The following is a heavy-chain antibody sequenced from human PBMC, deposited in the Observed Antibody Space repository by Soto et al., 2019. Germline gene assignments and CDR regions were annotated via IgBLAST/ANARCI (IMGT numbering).Heavy chain of an antibody. Sequence: EVQLVESGGGLDQPGGSLRLSCAASGFTFSDHYMDWVRQAPGKGLEWVGRTRNKVNSYTTEYAASVKGRFTISRDDSKNSLYLQKNSLKTEDTAVYYCARDYGSGRGWFDPWGQGTLVTVSS. J-gene: IGHJ5*02. D-gene: IGHD3-10*01. CDR3: ARDYGSGRGWFDP. CDR2: TRNKVNSYTT. CDR1: GFTFSDHY. V-gene: IGHV3-72*01.